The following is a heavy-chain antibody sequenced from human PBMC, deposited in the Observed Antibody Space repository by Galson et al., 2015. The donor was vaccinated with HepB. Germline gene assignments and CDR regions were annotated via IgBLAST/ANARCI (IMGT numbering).Heavy chain of an antibody. CDR1: EFIINRYD. CDR2: ITDDSNP. D-gene: IGHD3-3*01. V-gene: IGHV3-23*01. Sequence: SLRLSCAASEFIINRYDMSWVRQAPGKELDWVSGITDDSNPKYADSVKGRFTISRDDSKNTLYLEMNSLRAEDTAVYYCAKGDGPRRFVENDYWGQGTLVTVSS. CDR3: AKGDGPRRFVENDY. J-gene: IGHJ4*02.